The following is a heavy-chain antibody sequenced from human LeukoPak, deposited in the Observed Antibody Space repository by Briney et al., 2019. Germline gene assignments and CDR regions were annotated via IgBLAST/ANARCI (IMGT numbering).Heavy chain of an antibody. J-gene: IGHJ3*02. CDR1: GGTFSSYA. Sequence: WASVKVSCKASGGTFSSYAISWVRQAPGQGLEWMGRIIPIFGTANYAQKFQGRVTITTDESTSTAYMELSSLRSEDTAVYYCARGGTKKSYYYDSSSFPDAFDIWGQGTMVTVSS. V-gene: IGHV1-69*05. D-gene: IGHD3-22*01. CDR2: IIPIFGTA. CDR3: ARGGTKKSYYYDSSSFPDAFDI.